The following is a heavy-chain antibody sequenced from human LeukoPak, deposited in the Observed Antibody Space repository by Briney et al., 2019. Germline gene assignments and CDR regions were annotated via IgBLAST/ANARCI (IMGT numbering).Heavy chain of an antibody. CDR2: IYSDSSRT. Sequence: PGGSLRLSCAASGFTFSNSWMNWVRQAPGKGLEWVALIYSDSSRTTYADSVKGRFTISRDNAKNTVYLQMSSLRVEDTAVYFCTKDAGYASDYWGQGILVPVSS. V-gene: IGHV3-74*01. J-gene: IGHJ4*02. CDR3: TKDAGYASDY. D-gene: IGHD2-15*01. CDR1: GFTFSNSW.